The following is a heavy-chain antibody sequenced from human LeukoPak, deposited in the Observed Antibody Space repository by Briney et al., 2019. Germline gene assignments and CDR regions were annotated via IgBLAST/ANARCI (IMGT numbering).Heavy chain of an antibody. CDR2: ISGDGTTT. D-gene: IGHD6-13*01. Sequence: GGSLRLSCAASGFTFRNYWMHWIRQGPGKELVWVSRISGDGTTTHYADSTQGRFTISRDNAKNTLYLQMNSLRVEDTALYYCARDGTFDNWGRGTLVTVSS. CDR1: GFTFRNYW. CDR3: ARDGTFDN. V-gene: IGHV3-74*01. J-gene: IGHJ4*02.